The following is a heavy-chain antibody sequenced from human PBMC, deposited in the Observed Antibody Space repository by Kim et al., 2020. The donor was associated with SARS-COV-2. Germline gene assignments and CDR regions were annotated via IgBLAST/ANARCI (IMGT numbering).Heavy chain of an antibody. J-gene: IGHJ4*02. V-gene: IGHV3-30*18. CDR1: GFTFSSYG. CDR2: ISYDGSNK. D-gene: IGHD3-10*01. CDR3: AKDRMVRGVTVDYFDY. Sequence: GGSLRLSCAASGFTFSSYGMHWVRQAPGKGLEWVTLISYDGSNKYYEESVRGRFTISRDNPKNTLYLQMNSLRAEDTAVYYCAKDRMVRGVTVDYFDYWGQGTLVTVSS.